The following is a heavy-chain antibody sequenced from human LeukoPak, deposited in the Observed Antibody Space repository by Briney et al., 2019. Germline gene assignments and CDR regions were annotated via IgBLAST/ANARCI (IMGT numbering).Heavy chain of an antibody. CDR3: AREATGYYDSSGYLFDY. V-gene: IGHV3-48*04. J-gene: IGHJ4*02. Sequence: GGSLRLSCAASGFTFSSYSMNWVRQAPGKGLEWVSYISSSSTIYYSDSVKGRFTISRDNARNSLYLQMNSLRAEDTAVYYCAREATGYYDSSGYLFDYWGQGTLVTVSS. D-gene: IGHD3-22*01. CDR2: ISSSSTI. CDR1: GFTFSSYS.